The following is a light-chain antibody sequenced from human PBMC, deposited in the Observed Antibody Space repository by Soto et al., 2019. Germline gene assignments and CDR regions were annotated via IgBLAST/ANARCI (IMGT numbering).Light chain of an antibody. CDR3: LQDRSHFWT. V-gene: IGKV1-6*01. CDR2: GAS. J-gene: IGKJ1*01. CDR1: QDIRTY. Sequence: AIQVTQSPTSLSASVGDRVTITCRSSQDIRTYVGWYQQKPGKAPQLLIYGASSLQRGVSSRFSGSGFGTDFTLTISSLQPEDSATYYGLQDRSHFWTFGQGTKVEI.